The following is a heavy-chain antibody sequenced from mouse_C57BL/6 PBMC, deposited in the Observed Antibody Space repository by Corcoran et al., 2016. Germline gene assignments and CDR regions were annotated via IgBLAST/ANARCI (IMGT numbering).Heavy chain of an antibody. D-gene: IGHD2-2*01. V-gene: IGHV9-3*01. J-gene: IGHJ2*01. CDR2: INTYSGVP. CDR1: GYTFTTYG. Sequence: QIQLVQSGPELKKPGETVKISCKASGYTFTTYGMSWVKQAPGKGLKWMGWINTYSGVPTYADDFKGRFAFSLETSASTAYLQINNLKNEDTATYFCANGLLDYGGQGTTLTVSS. CDR3: ANGLLDY.